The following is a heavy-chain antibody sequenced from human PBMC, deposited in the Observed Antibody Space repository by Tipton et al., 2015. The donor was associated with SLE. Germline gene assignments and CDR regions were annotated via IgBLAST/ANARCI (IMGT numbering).Heavy chain of an antibody. CDR3: VKEGRDRAFDI. J-gene: IGHJ3*02. V-gene: IGHV3-7*01. D-gene: IGHD2-15*01. CDR2: IKQDGSEK. Sequence: SLRLSCAASGFTFSSYWMSWVRQAPGKGLEWVANIKQDGSEKYYVDSVKGRFTISRDNAKNSLYLQMSSLRAEDTAVYYCVKEGRDRAFDIWGQGTMVPVSS. CDR1: GFTFSSYW.